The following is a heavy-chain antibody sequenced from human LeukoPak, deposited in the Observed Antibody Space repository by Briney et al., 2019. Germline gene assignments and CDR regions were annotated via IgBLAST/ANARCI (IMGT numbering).Heavy chain of an antibody. J-gene: IGHJ5*02. Sequence: AASVKVSCKASGYTFTGYYMHWVRQAPGQGLEWMGWISAYNGNTNYAQKLQGRVTMTTDTSTSTAYMELRSLRSDDTAVYYCARESSGSYYYWFDPWGQGTLVTVSS. V-gene: IGHV1-18*04. CDR2: ISAYNGNT. CDR3: ARESSGSYYYWFDP. CDR1: GYTFTGYY. D-gene: IGHD1-26*01.